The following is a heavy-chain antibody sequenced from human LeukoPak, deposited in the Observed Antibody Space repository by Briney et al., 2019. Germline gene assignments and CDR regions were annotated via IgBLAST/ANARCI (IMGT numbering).Heavy chain of an antibody. CDR1: GFTFSNYD. J-gene: IGHJ5*02. V-gene: IGHV3-23*01. Sequence: GGSLRLSCAASGFTFSNYDTSWVRQAPGKGLEWGSSISDSGGSTYYADSVKGRFTISRDNSKNTLYLQMTNLRAADTAVYYCAKDLSRAVAADWFDPWDQGSLVTVSS. CDR3: AKDLSRAVAADWFDP. CDR2: ISDSGGST. D-gene: IGHD6-19*01.